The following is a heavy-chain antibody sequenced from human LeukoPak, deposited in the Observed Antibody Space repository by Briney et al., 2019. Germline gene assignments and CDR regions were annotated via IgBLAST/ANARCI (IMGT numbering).Heavy chain of an antibody. CDR2: IAGSDAGT. Sequence: TGGSLRLSCAASGFTFSTYAMSWVRQTPGKGLEWVSSIAGSDAGTYFADSVKGRFTISRDNSKNTLDLQMNSLRAEDTAVYYCAKDELLLSFEDWGQGTLVTVSS. J-gene: IGHJ4*02. D-gene: IGHD3-10*01. CDR3: AKDELLLSFED. V-gene: IGHV3-23*01. CDR1: GFTFSTYA.